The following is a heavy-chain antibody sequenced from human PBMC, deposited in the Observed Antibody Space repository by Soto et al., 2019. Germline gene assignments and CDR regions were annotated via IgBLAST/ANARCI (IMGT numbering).Heavy chain of an antibody. CDR2: IMPIFRTP. V-gene: IGHV1-69*12. Sequence: QVHLEQSGAEVKKPGSSVKVSCKASGGTFSNSAISWVRQAPGQGLEWTGGIMPIFRTPDYAQRFQGRVTITADETTSTAYMELSGLRSDDTAVYYWARDKERQQLGGNYYYILDVWGQGTTVTVSS. D-gene: IGHD6-25*01. CDR3: ARDKERQQLGGNYYYILDV. J-gene: IGHJ6*02. CDR1: GGTFSNSA.